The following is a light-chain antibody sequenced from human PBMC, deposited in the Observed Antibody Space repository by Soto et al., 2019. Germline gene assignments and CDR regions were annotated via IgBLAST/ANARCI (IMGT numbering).Light chain of an antibody. CDR3: ASWDDSLNGVV. V-gene: IGLV1-44*01. J-gene: IGLJ2*01. Sequence: QSVLTQPPSASGTPGQRVTISCSGSNSNSGSNTVNWYQQLPGTAPKLLIYSNNQRPSGVPGRFSDSKSGTSASLAISGLQSEDEADYYCASWDDSLNGVVFGGGTQLTVL. CDR1: NSNSGSNT. CDR2: SNN.